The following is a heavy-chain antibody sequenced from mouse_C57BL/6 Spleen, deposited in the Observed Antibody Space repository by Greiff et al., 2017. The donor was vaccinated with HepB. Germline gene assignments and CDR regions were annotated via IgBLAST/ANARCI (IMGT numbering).Heavy chain of an antibody. J-gene: IGHJ3*01. Sequence: QVTLKESGPGILQSSQTLSLTCSFSGFSLSTSGMGVSWIRQPSGKGLEWLAHIYWDDDKRYNPSLKSRLTISKDTSRNQVFLKITSVDTEDTATYYGAHGYGYDGAWFAYWGQGTLVTVSA. CDR3: AHGYGYDGAWFAY. V-gene: IGHV8-12*01. CDR1: GFSLSTSGMG. D-gene: IGHD2-2*01. CDR2: IYWDDDK.